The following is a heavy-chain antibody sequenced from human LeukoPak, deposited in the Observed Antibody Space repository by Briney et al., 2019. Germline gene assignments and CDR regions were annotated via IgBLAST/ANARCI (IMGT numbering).Heavy chain of an antibody. Sequence: ASVKVSCKASGYTFTSYDINWVRQATGQGLEWMGWMNPNSGNTGYAQKFQGRVTMTRNTSISTAYMELSSPRSEDTAVYYCARGPPLYSSWLANYYYYYYMDVWGKGTTVTVSS. CDR2: MNPNSGNT. V-gene: IGHV1-8*01. J-gene: IGHJ6*03. D-gene: IGHD6-19*01. CDR1: GYTFTSYD. CDR3: ARGPPLYSSWLANYYYYYYMDV.